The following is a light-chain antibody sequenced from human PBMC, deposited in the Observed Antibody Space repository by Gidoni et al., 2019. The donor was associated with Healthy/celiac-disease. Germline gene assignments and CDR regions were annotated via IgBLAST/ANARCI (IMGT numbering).Light chain of an antibody. J-gene: IGKJ4*01. CDR2: AAS. Sequence: DIQMTQSPSSLSASVGDRVTITCRASQSISSYLNWYQQKPGKASKLLIYAASSLQSGVPSRFSGSGSGTDFTLTISSLQPEDFATYYCQQSYSTLALTFXGXTKVEIK. CDR3: QQSYSTLALT. CDR1: QSISSY. V-gene: IGKV1-39*01.